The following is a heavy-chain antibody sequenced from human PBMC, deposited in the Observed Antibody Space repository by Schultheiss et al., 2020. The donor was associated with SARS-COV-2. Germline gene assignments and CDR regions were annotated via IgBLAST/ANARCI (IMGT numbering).Heavy chain of an antibody. CDR3: ARDHWARGSSSAAVEGDFDY. CDR1: RFTFTNYW. J-gene: IGHJ4*02. CDR2: INSDGSST. D-gene: IGHD6-6*01. V-gene: IGHV3-74*01. Sequence: GESLKISCAASRFTFTNYWMDWVRQAPGKGLVWVSRINSDGSSTSYADSVKGRFTISRDNARNTLYLQMNSLRAEDTAVYYCARDHWARGSSSAAVEGDFDYWGQGTLVTGSS.